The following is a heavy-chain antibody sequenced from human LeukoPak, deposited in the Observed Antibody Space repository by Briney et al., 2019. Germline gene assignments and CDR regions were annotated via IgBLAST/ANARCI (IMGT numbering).Heavy chain of an antibody. Sequence: ALVKVSCKASGYTFTGYYMHWVRQAPGQGLEWMGRINPNSGGTNYSQKFQGRVTMIRDTSISTAYTELSRLISDDTAVYYCARVGEDSSGYYPADYWGQGTLVTVSS. D-gene: IGHD3-22*01. V-gene: IGHV1-2*06. J-gene: IGHJ4*02. CDR3: ARVGEDSSGYYPADY. CDR1: GYTFTGYY. CDR2: INPNSGGT.